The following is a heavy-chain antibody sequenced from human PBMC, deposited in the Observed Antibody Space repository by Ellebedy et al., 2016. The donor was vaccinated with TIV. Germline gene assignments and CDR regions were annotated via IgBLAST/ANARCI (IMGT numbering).Heavy chain of an antibody. CDR1: GFTFSSYG. D-gene: IGHD3-10*01. J-gene: IGHJ6*02. V-gene: IGHV3-30*03. CDR2: ISYDGSNK. CDR3: ARVSQVWFGELLTRNYYYGMDV. Sequence: GESLKISCAASGFTFSSYGMHWVRQAPGKGLEWVAVISYDGSNKYYADSVKGRFTISRDNSKNTLYLQMNSLRAEDTAVYYCARVSQVWFGELLTRNYYYGMDVWGQGTTVTVSS.